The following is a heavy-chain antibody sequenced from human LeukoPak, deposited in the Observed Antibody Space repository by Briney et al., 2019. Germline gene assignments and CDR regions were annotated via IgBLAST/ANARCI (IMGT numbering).Heavy chain of an antibody. V-gene: IGHV1-46*01. D-gene: IGHD2-8*02. CDR2: INPSTGNT. CDR1: GYTFTSYY. J-gene: IGHJ4*02. Sequence: ASVKVSCKASGYTFTSYYLHWVRQAPGQGLEWMGIINPSTGNTNYARKFQGRVTMTRDTSTSTVYMELSSLRSEDTAVYYCAREESGGYFDYWGQGTVVTVSS. CDR3: AREESGGYFDY.